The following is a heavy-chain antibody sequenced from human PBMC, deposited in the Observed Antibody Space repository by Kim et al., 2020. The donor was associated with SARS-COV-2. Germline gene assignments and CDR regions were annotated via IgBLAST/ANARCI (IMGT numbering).Heavy chain of an antibody. J-gene: IGHJ5*02. CDR3: ARGRYYGSGSWFDP. CDR2: INHSGST. Sequence: SETLSLTCAVYGGSFSGYYWSWIRQPPGKGLEWIGEINHSGSTNYNPSLKSRVTISVDTSKNQFSLKLSSVTAADTAVYYCARGRYYGSGSWFDPWGQGTLVTVSS. CDR1: GGSFSGYY. D-gene: IGHD3-10*01. V-gene: IGHV4-34*01.